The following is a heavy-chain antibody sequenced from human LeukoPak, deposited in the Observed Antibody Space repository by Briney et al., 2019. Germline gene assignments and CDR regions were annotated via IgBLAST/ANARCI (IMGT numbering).Heavy chain of an antibody. V-gene: IGHV1-18*01. CDR1: GYTFTSYG. J-gene: IGHJ4*02. D-gene: IGHD2-2*01. CDR2: ISAYNGNT. Sequence: ASVKVSCKASGYTFTSYGISWVRQAPGQGLEWMGWISAYNGNTNYAQKLQGRVTMTTDTSTSTAYMELRSLRSDETAVYYCARVSGIVVVPAAPLFDYWGQGTLVTVSS. CDR3: ARVSGIVVVPAAPLFDY.